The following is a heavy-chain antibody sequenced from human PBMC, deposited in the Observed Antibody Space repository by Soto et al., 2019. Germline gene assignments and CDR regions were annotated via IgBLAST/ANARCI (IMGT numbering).Heavy chain of an antibody. CDR1: GVPITTFY. V-gene: IGHV4-59*07. CDR2: IYYGGST. J-gene: IGHJ6*02. D-gene: IGHD3-3*02. CDR3: ARGHLLHYQYGLDV. Sequence: QVQLHESGPALVRPSDSLSLMCSVSGVPITTFYWSWIRQAPGKGLEYIGYIYYGGSTHYNPALKSRVTISVDTAKNEFSLNLRSVTAADTAAYYCARGHLLHYQYGLDVWGQGTTVIV.